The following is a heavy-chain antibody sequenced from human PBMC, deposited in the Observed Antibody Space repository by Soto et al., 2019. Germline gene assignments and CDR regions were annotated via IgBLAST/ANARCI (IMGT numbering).Heavy chain of an antibody. Sequence: ASVKVSCKAAGYTFTSYPVHWVRQAPGQGLEWMGWLNAANGDTGYSQNFQGRVTITRDTSASTAYMEMNSLRSEDTAVYYCARKDYYGSGIYYFDSWGQGTQVTVSS. V-gene: IGHV1-3*01. J-gene: IGHJ4*02. CDR2: LNAANGDT. CDR1: GYTFTSYP. CDR3: ARKDYYGSGIYYFDS. D-gene: IGHD3-10*01.